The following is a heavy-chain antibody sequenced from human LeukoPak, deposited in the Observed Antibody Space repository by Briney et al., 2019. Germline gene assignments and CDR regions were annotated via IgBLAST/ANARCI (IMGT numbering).Heavy chain of an antibody. CDR2: IYYSGST. CDR1: GGSFSGYY. J-gene: IGHJ4*02. Sequence: SETLSLTCAVYGGSFSGYYWIWIRQPPRKGLEWIGDIYYSGSTNYNPSLKSRVTISVDTSKNQFSLKLSSVTAADTDVYYCARVWSGYYNWFDYWGQGTLVTVSS. CDR3: ARVWSGYYNWFDY. V-gene: IGHV4-59*01. D-gene: IGHD3-3*01.